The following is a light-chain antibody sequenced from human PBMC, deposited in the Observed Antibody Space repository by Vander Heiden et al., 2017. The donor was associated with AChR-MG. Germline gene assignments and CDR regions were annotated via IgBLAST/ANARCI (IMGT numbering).Light chain of an antibody. CDR3: QQSDRTPPWT. CDR2: AAS. Sequence: DIQMTQSPSSLSASVGDRVTITCRASQSISSYLNWYQQKPGKAPKLLIYAASSLQSGVPSRFSGSGYGTDFTLTISSLQPEDFATYYCQQSDRTPPWTFGQGTKVEIK. J-gene: IGKJ1*01. CDR1: QSISSY. V-gene: IGKV1-39*01.